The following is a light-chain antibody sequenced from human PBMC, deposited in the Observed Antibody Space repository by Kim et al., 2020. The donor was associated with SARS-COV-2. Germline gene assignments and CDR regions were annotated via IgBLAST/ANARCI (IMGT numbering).Light chain of an antibody. CDR3: QQYASSPYT. V-gene: IGKV3-20*01. CDR2: CAS. CDR1: QSVSSTY. J-gene: IGKJ2*01. Sequence: EIVLTQSPGTLSLSPGERATLSCRASQSVSSTYLAWYQQKPGQAPRLLIYCASSRATGIPDRFSGSGSGTDFTLTISRLEPEDFAVYYCQQYASSPYTFGQGTKLEIK.